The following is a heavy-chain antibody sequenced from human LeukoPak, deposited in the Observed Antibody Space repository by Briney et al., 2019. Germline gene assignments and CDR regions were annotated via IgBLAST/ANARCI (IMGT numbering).Heavy chain of an antibody. CDR2: ISSSSSYI. V-gene: IGHV3-21*01. CDR3: AREVLAARPLAAFDI. CDR1: GFTFSSYS. J-gene: IGHJ3*02. Sequence: PGGSLRLSCAASGFTFSSYSMNWVRQAPGKGLEWVSSISSSSSYIYYADSVKGRFTISRDNAKNSLYLQMNSLRAEDTAVYYCAREVLAARPLAAFDIWGQGTMVTVSS. D-gene: IGHD6-6*01.